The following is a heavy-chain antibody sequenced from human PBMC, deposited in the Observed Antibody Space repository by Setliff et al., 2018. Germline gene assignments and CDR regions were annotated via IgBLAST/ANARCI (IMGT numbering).Heavy chain of an antibody. CDR1: GFTVSSNY. J-gene: IGHJ4*02. CDR2: IKEDGSEK. CDR3: AKVTNYYGSGSYLDY. D-gene: IGHD3-10*01. Sequence: GGSLRLSCAASGFTVSSNYMSWVRQAPGKGLEWVANIKEDGSEKYYVDSVKGRFTMSRDNAKNSLYLQMNSLRAEDTAVYYCAKVTNYYGSGSYLDYWGQGTLVTVSS. V-gene: IGHV3-7*03.